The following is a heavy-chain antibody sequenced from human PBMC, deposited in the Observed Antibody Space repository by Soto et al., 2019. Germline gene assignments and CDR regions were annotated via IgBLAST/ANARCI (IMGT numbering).Heavy chain of an antibody. V-gene: IGHV3-30*18. CDR3: AKDRVGGTFYTPLAF. CDR1: GFNFDNYG. J-gene: IGHJ4*02. D-gene: IGHD1-7*01. CDR2: ITYDGSFQ. Sequence: GGSLRLSCQASGFNFDNYGMHWVRQAPGKGLEWVAVITYDGSFQYYADSVKGQFTISRDNSKNTLSLHLNTLKPEDTAVYHCAKDRVGGTFYTPLAFRGQGTLVTVSS.